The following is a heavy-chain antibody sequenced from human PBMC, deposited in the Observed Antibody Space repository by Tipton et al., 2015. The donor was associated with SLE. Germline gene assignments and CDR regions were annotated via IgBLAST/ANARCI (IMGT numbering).Heavy chain of an antibody. CDR2: ISFDSNYI. J-gene: IGHJ4*02. CDR3: ARERPGRSATLDY. V-gene: IGHV3-21*01. Sequence: GSLRLSCAASGFSFSTYSMNWVRQAPGKGLEWVSSISFDSNYIYYADSVKGRFTISRDNAKNSLFLQMNSLRAEDTAVYYCARERPGRSATLDYWGQGNLVTVSS. CDR1: GFSFSTYS.